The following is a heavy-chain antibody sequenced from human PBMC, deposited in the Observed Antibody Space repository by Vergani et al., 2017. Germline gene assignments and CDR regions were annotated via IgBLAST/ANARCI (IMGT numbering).Heavy chain of an antibody. V-gene: IGHV3-64*01. D-gene: IGHD1-1*01. J-gene: IGHJ5*01. CDR3: AKGGWNYWFDS. Sequence: EVQLVESGGGLVQPGGSLRLSCAASGFTFSSYAMHWVRQAPGKGLEYVSAISSNGGSTYYANSVKGRFTISRDNSKNTLYLQMGSLRAEDMAIYYCAKGGWNYWFDSWGQGTLVIVS. CDR1: GFTFSSYA. CDR2: ISSNGGST.